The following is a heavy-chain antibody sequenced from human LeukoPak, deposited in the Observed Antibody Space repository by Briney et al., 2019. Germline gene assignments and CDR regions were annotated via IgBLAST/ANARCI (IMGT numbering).Heavy chain of an antibody. CDR2: IYPGDSDT. V-gene: IGHV5-51*01. D-gene: IGHD6-13*01. CDR1: GYSFASDW. CDR3: VRHPGYSSSQTTFDY. Sequence: GESLKISCKGSGYSFASDWIGWVRQMPGKGLEWMGSIYPGDSDTTYNPSFQGQATISADKSISTAYLQWSSLKASDTAMYYCVRHPGYSSSQTTFDYWGQGTLVTVSS. J-gene: IGHJ4*02.